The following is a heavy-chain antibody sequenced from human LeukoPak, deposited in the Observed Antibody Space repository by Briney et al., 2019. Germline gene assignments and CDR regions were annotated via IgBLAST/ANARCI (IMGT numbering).Heavy chain of an antibody. CDR3: AGGHGSYSPDY. Sequence: LPGGSLRLSCAASGFTFSTFEMSWVRQAPGKGLEWVSYISSSGDRRFYADSAKGRFTISRDNAKNSLVLQMNSLRVEDTALYFCAGGHGSYSPDYWGQGTLVTVSS. CDR1: GFTFSTFE. J-gene: IGHJ4*02. V-gene: IGHV3-48*03. CDR2: ISSSGDRR. D-gene: IGHD1-26*01.